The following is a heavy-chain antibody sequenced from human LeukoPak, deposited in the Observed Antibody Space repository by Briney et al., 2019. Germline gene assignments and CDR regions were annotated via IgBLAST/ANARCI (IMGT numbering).Heavy chain of an antibody. CDR1: GGTFSSYA. V-gene: IGHV1-69*06. CDR2: IIPIFGTA. CDR3: ARDETAVAGTDY. D-gene: IGHD6-19*01. Sequence: GASVKVSCKASGGTFSSYAISWVRQAPGQGLEWMGGIIPIFGTANYAQKFQGRVTITADKSTSTAYMELSSLRSEDTAVYYCARDETAVAGTDYWGQGTLVTVSS. J-gene: IGHJ4*02.